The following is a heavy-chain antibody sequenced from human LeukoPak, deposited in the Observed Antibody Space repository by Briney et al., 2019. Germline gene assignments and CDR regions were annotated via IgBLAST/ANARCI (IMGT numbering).Heavy chain of an antibody. CDR3: AKEAVDYDILTGYYTTGYFDY. CDR1: GFTFSGYA. D-gene: IGHD3-9*01. V-gene: IGHV3-23*01. J-gene: IGHJ4*02. Sequence: GGSLRLSCAASGFTFSGYAMSWVGQAPGKGLEWVSGTSGSGGNTYYADSVKGRFTISRDNSKNTLYLQMSSLRAEDTAVYYCAKEAVDYDILTGYYTTGYFDYWGQGTLVTVSS. CDR2: TSGSGGNT.